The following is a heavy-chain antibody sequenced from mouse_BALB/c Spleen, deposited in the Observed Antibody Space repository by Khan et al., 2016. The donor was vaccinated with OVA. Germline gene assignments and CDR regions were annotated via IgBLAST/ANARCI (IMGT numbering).Heavy chain of an antibody. D-gene: IGHD2-14*01. CDR2: IWSGGST. CDR3: ARIFIGTTDYAMDY. V-gene: IGHV2-2*02. J-gene: IGHJ4*01. Sequence: VQLQESGPGLVPPSQSLSITCTVSGFSLTSYGVHWVRQSPGKGLEWLGVIWSGGSTDYNAAFISRLSISKDNSKSQVFFTMNSLQANDTAIYYCARIFIGTTDYAMDYWGQGTSVTVSS. CDR1: GFSLTSYG.